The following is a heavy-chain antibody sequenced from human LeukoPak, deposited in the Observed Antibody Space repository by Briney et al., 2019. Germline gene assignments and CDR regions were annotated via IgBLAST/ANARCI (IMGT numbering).Heavy chain of an antibody. J-gene: IGHJ4*02. CDR1: GFTFSSYG. Sequence: GRSLRLSCAASGFTFSSYGMHWVRQAPGKGLEWVAVISYDGSNRYYADSVKGRFTISRDNSKNTLYLQMNSLRVEDTAVYYCARGPYGDSWGQGTPVTVSS. D-gene: IGHD4-17*01. V-gene: IGHV3-30*19. CDR3: ARGPYGDS. CDR2: ISYDGSNR.